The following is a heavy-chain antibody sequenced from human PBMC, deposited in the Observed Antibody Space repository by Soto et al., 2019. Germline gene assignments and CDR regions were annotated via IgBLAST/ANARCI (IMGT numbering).Heavy chain of an antibody. V-gene: IGHV3-30*18. CDR1: GIIFSTYG. CDR3: AKPVQENGYPYDIWYFDL. Sequence: QVQLVESGGGVVQPGGSLRLSCAASGIIFSTYGMHWVRQAPGKGLEWVAVISHDGSTIYYADSVKGRFTISRANSKNTLFLPMSSLRTEDTAVYNCAKPVQENGYPYDIWYFDLWGRGNRVTVSS. D-gene: IGHD3-9*01. J-gene: IGHJ2*01. CDR2: ISHDGSTI.